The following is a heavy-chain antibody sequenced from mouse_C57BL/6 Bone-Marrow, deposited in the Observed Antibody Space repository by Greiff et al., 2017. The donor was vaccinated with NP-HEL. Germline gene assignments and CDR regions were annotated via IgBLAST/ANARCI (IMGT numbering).Heavy chain of an antibody. CDR1: GYAFTNYL. Sequence: VQVVESGAELVRPGTSVKVSCKASGYAFTNYLIEWVKQRPGQGLEWIGVINPGSGGTNYNEKFKGKATLTADKSSSTAYMQLSSLTSEDSAVYFCARYYYGSSYWYFDVWGTGPPVTGSS. J-gene: IGHJ1*03. CDR2: INPGSGGT. V-gene: IGHV1-54*01. D-gene: IGHD1-1*01. CDR3: ARYYYGSSYWYFDV.